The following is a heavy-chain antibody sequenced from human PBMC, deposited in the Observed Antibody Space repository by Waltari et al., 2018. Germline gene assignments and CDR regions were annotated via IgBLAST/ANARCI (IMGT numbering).Heavy chain of an antibody. CDR3: ARTPGGSYYYFDY. CDR1: GGSFSGYY. J-gene: IGHJ4*02. D-gene: IGHD1-26*01. CDR2: INHSGST. V-gene: IGHV4-34*01. Sequence: QVQLQQWGAGLLKPSETLSLTCAVYGGSFSGYYWSWIRQPPGKGLEWIGEINHSGSTNYNPSLKSRGTISVDTSKTQSSLQLNSVTPEDTAVYYCARTPGGSYYYFDYWGQGTLVTVSS.